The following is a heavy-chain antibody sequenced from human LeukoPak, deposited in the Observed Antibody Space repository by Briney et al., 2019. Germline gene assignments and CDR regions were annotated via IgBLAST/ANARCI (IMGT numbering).Heavy chain of an antibody. CDR2: IESDGSST. D-gene: IGHD4-17*01. V-gene: IGHV3-74*01. Sequence: PGGSLILSCAASGFTFSTYWMHWVRQAPGKGLVWVSRIESDGSSTIYADSVKGRFTISRDNAKNTLYLQMNSLRAEDTAVYYCARDSPYAYYGLDVWGQGTTVTVSS. J-gene: IGHJ6*02. CDR3: ARDSPYAYYGLDV. CDR1: GFTFSTYW.